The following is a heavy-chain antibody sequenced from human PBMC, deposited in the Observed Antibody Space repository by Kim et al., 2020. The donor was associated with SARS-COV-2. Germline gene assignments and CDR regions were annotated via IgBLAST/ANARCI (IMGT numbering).Heavy chain of an antibody. V-gene: IGHV3-21*01. CDR2: ISSSSSYI. CDR3: ARAFRPGYYYYYGMDV. D-gene: IGHD3-10*01. Sequence: GGSLRLSCAASGFTFSSYSMNWVRQAPGKGLEWVSSISSSSSYIYYADSVKGRFTISRDNAKNSLYLQMNSLRAEDTAVYYCARAFRPGYYYYYGMDVWGQGTTVTVSS. J-gene: IGHJ6*02. CDR1: GFTFSSYS.